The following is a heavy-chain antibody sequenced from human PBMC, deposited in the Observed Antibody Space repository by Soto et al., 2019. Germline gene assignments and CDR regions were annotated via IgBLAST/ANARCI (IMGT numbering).Heavy chain of an antibody. V-gene: IGHV1-18*01. Sequence: QVQLVQSGAEVKKPGASVKVSCKASGYTFPSYGISWVRQAPGHGREWMGWISAYNGKTNSAQKLQGRVTMTTDTSTSTAYMELRSLRSDDTAGYYCARDLYWSRESTFDFWGQGTLVTGSS. CDR3: ARDLYWSRESTFDF. CDR1: GYTFPSYG. CDR2: ISAYNGKT. D-gene: IGHD2-15*01. J-gene: IGHJ4*02.